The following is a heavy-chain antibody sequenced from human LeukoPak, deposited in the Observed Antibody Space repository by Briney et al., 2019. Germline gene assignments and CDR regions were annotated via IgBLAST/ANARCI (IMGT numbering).Heavy chain of an antibody. CDR1: GGSFSGYY. Sequence: SETLSLTCAVYGGSFSGYYWSWIRQPPGKGLEWIGEINHSGSTNYNPSLKSRVTISVDTSKNQFSLKLSSVTAADTAVYYCARGSRGRYYYGPYYYYYGMDVWGQGTTVTVSS. J-gene: IGHJ6*02. V-gene: IGHV4-34*01. CDR2: INHSGST. CDR3: ARGSRGRYYYGPYYYYYGMDV. D-gene: IGHD3-10*01.